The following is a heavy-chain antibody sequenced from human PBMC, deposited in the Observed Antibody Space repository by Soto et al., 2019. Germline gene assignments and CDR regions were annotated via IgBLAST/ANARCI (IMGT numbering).Heavy chain of an antibody. J-gene: IGHJ3*01. CDR2: VSGSADYT. Sequence: ELQLLETGGGLVQPGGSLRLSCAASGFTFNGYAMSWVRQAPGKGLEWVSAVSGSADYTHYADSVTGRFTISRDNSKNTLYLQMESLRAEDTAVYYCAKDSDEYQLLYPDDAFDVWGQGTMVTVSS. V-gene: IGHV3-23*01. D-gene: IGHD2-2*02. CDR1: GFTFNGYA. CDR3: AKDSDEYQLLYPDDAFDV.